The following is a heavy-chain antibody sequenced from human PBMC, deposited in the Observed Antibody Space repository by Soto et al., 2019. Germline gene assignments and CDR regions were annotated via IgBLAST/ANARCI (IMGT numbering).Heavy chain of an antibody. D-gene: IGHD5-18*01. V-gene: IGHV4-61*01. CDR3: AKQPLKVPLRFVY. J-gene: IGHJ4*02. CDR2: IHYVGSI. Sequence: SETLSLTCAVSGGSVSSGTYYWSWIRQPPGRGLEWIGYIHYVGSINYNPSLKSRVTMSVDKSKNQFSLKLSSVSAADTAVYYCAKQPLKVPLRFVYWGQGTLVTVSS. CDR1: GGSVSSGTYY.